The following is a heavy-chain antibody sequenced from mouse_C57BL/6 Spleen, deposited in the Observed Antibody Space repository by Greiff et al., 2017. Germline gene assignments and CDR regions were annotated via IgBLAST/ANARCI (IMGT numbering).Heavy chain of an antibody. D-gene: IGHD1-1*01. CDR2: IHPSDSDT. Sequence: QVQLQQPGAELVKPGASVKVSCKASGYTFTSYWMHWVKQRPGQGLEWIGRIHPSDSDTNYNQKFKGKATLTVDKSSSTAYMQLSSLTSEDSAVYYCAITRFYYGSSYGWYFDVWGTGTTVTVSS. CDR3: AITRFYYGSSYGWYFDV. J-gene: IGHJ1*03. V-gene: IGHV1-74*01. CDR1: GYTFTSYW.